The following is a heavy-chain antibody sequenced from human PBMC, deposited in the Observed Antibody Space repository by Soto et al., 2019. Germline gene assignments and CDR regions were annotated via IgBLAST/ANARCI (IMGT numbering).Heavy chain of an antibody. Sequence: EVQVMESGGGLVQPGGSLRLSCEASGFTFRDYFMDWVRQAPGKGLEWVGRSRSKDHSYTTEYAASVKGRFTISRDDSQNSVHLQMNSLKTEDTAVYYRAADIVGTGSYWGQGTLVTVSS. CDR3: AADIVGTGSY. J-gene: IGHJ4*02. D-gene: IGHD5-12*01. CDR1: GFTFRDYF. CDR2: SRSKDHSYTT. V-gene: IGHV3-72*01.